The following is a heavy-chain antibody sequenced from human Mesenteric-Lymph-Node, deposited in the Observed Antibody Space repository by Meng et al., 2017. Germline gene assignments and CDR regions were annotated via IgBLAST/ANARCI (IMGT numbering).Heavy chain of an antibody. CDR3: ARDPNMRGVFDY. CDR2: IKQDGSEK. Sequence: GESLKISCAASGFTFSSYWMSWVRQAPGKGLEWVANIKQDGSEKYYVDSVKGRFTISRDNAKNSLYLQMNSLRAEDTAVYYCARDPNMRGVFDYWGQGTLVTVSS. D-gene: IGHD2/OR15-2a*01. CDR1: GFTFSSYW. V-gene: IGHV3-7*01. J-gene: IGHJ4*02.